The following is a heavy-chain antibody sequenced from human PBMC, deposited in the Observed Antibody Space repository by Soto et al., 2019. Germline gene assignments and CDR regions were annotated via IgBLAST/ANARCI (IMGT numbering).Heavy chain of an antibody. J-gene: IGHJ4*02. CDR1: GGSISSNSYY. CDR3: ARHAAYDSVWGKSDGSDY. Sequence: QLQLQESGPGLVKPSETLSLACTVSGGSISSNSYYWDGIRQPPEKGLEWIGSMYYSGATYHNPSLQSRVTISVDTSKNQFSLHLSSVTAADTAVYYCARHAAYDSVWGKSDGSDYWGQGTLVTVSS. D-gene: IGHD3-16*01. CDR2: MYYSGAT. V-gene: IGHV4-39*01.